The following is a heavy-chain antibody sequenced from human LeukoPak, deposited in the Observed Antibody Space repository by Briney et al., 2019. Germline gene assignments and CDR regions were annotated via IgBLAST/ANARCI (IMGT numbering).Heavy chain of an antibody. V-gene: IGHV1-3*01. J-gene: IGHJ4*02. CDR3: AGTYYYDSSGYYPAFDY. D-gene: IGHD3-22*01. CDR1: GGTFSSYA. CDR2: INAANGST. Sequence: ASVKVSCKASGGTFSSYAISWVRQAPGQGLEWMGWINAANGSTKYSQKFQGRVTITRDTSASRAYMELSSLRSEDTAVYYCAGTYYYDSSGYYPAFDYWGQGTLVTVSS.